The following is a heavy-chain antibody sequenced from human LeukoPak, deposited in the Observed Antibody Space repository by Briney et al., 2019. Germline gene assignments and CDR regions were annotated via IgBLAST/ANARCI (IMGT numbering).Heavy chain of an antibody. Sequence: PGGSLRLSCAASGFTFSTYAMSWVRQAPGKGLEWVSSISGRRGSPYYTDSVKSRFSISRDNSKNTLHLQKNSLRVENTAVYYCEKDGKMTDYWGQGTLVTVSS. D-gene: IGHD1-26*01. CDR2: ISGRRGSP. CDR3: EKDGKMTDY. V-gene: IGHV3-23*01. J-gene: IGHJ4*02. CDR1: GFTFSTYA.